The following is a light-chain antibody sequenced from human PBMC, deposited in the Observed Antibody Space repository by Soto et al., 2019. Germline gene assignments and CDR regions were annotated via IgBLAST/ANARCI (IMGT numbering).Light chain of an antibody. Sequence: QSVLTQPPSASGTPGQRVTISCSGSSSNIGSNYVYWYQQLPGTAPKLLIYRNNQRPSGVPDRFSGSKSGTSASLAISGRRSEDESDYYCAAWDDSLSAHWVFGGGTKLTVL. J-gene: IGLJ3*02. CDR2: RNN. CDR1: SSNIGSNY. V-gene: IGLV1-47*01. CDR3: AAWDDSLSAHWV.